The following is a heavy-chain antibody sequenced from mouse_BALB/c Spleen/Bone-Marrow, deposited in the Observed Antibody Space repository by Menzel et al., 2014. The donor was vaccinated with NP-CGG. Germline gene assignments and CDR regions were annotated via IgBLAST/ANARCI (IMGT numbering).Heavy chain of an antibody. CDR2: IDPYSGGS. Sequence: EVKVVESGPELVKPGASVKVSCKASGYTFTNYNMYWVKQSHGKSLEWIGYIDPYSGGSRYNQNFKGKATLTVDKSSSTAYMHLNSLTSEDSAVYYCARRVYYDYYAMDYWGQGTSVTVSS. CDR1: GYTFTNYN. CDR3: ARRVYYDYYAMDY. V-gene: IGHV1S135*01. J-gene: IGHJ4*01. D-gene: IGHD1-1*01.